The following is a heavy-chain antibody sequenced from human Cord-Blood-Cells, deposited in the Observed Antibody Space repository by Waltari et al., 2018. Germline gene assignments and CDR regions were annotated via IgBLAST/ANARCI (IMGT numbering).Heavy chain of an antibody. CDR1: GYSISSGYS. CDR2: IYHSGST. J-gene: IGHJ4*02. Sequence: QVQLQESVPGLVKPSETLSLTCAVSGYSISSGYSWGWRRQPPGKGLEWIGSIYHSGSTYYNPSLKSRVTISLATSKPPFSLTLSSVTAADTAVYYCARETGEFDYWGQGTLVTVSS. CDR3: ARETGEFDY. D-gene: IGHD1-1*01. V-gene: IGHV4-38-2*02.